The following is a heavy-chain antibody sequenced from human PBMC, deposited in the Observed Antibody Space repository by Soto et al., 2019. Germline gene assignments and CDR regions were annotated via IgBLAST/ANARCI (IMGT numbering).Heavy chain of an antibody. J-gene: IGHJ4*02. V-gene: IGHV3-23*01. Sequence: GGSLRLSCVASGFTFSNFAMAWVRQAPGEGLVWVSAISGSGDDTFYADSMKGRFTISRDNSKDTLYLQINSLRAEDTAVYYCANPIPKTGTTFGFWGQGTLVTVSS. CDR3: ANPIPKTGTTFGF. CDR2: ISGSGDDT. D-gene: IGHD1-1*01. CDR1: GFTFSNFA.